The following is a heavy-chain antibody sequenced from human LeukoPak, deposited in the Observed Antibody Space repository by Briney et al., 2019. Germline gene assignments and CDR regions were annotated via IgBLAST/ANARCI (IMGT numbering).Heavy chain of an antibody. CDR2: VSAGGSNT. D-gene: IGHD2-15*01. Sequence: GGSLRLTCAASGFTFRSHWMHWVRQAPGKGLEWVSAVSAGGSNTYYADSVEGRFTISRDNSRDTLYLQMDSLRVEDTAQYFCARINCSGGTCYDYFDDWGQGTLVTVSS. V-gene: IGHV3-23*01. CDR3: ARINCSGGTCYDYFDD. CDR1: GFTFRSHW. J-gene: IGHJ4*02.